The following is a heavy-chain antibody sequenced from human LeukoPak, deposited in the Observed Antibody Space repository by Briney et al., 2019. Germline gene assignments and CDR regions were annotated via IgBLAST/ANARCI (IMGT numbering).Heavy chain of an antibody. D-gene: IGHD3-16*01. CDR3: ARGGLFTPFDY. CDR1: GGSISSGDYY. CDR2: IYYSGST. V-gene: IGHV4-30-4*01. J-gene: IGHJ4*02. Sequence: PSETLSLTCTVSGGSISSGDYYWSWIRQPPGKGLEWIGYIYYSGSTYYNPSLKSRVTISVDTSKNQFSLKLSSVTAADTAVYYCARGGLFTPFDYWGQGTLVTVSS.